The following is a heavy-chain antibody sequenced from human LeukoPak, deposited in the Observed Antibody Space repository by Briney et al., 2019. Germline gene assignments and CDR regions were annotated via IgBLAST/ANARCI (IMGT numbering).Heavy chain of an antibody. J-gene: IGHJ4*02. D-gene: IGHD2-15*01. CDR2: IYPSGST. V-gene: IGHV4-4*08. CDR3: ARKYCNGGSCYPKD. CDR1: GGSISSYY. Sequence: SETLSLTCTVSGGSISSYYWSWIRQPPGKGLEWIGRIYPSGSTNYNPSLKSRLTISIDTSKNQFSLKLSSVTAADTAVYYCARKYCNGGSCYPKDWGQGTLVTVSS.